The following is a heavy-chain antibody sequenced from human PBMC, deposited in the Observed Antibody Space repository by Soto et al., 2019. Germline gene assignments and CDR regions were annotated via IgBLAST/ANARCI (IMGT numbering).Heavy chain of an antibody. CDR2: INIGNGNT. J-gene: IGHJ4*02. Sequence: ASVKVSCKASGYTFTYYPIHWVRQAPGQRLEWMGWINIGNGNTASSQKFQDRVTITRETSASTAYMELTSLRSEDTAVYYCASSIDTAIALDYWGQGTLVTVSS. D-gene: IGHD5-18*01. CDR1: GYTFTYYP. V-gene: IGHV1-3*04. CDR3: ASSIDTAIALDY.